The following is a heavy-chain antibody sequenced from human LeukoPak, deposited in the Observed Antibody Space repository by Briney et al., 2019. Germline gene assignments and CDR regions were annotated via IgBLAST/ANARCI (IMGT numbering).Heavy chain of an antibody. CDR3: AIQGVRGVIIGDYYMDV. D-gene: IGHD3-10*01. Sequence: ASVKVSCKASGYTFTSYYMHWVRQAPGQGLEWMGIINPSGGSTSYAQKFQGRVTMTRDMSTSTVYMELSSLRSEDTAVYYCAIQGVRGVIIGDYYMDVWGKGTTVTVSS. CDR1: GYTFTSYY. V-gene: IGHV1-46*01. CDR2: INPSGGST. J-gene: IGHJ6*03.